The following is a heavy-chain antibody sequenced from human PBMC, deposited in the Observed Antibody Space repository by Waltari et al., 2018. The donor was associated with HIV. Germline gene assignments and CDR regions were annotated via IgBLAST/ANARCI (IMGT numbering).Heavy chain of an antibody. CDR2: INHSGST. J-gene: IGHJ5*02. V-gene: IGHV4-34*01. D-gene: IGHD4-17*01. Sequence: QVQLQQWGAGLLKPSETLSLTCAVYGGSFSGYYWSWIRQHPGKGLEWIGEINHSGSTNYNPSLKSRVTISVDTSKNQFSLKLSSVTAADTAVYYCARGMTTVTTGGWFDPWGQGTLVTVSS. CDR1: GGSFSGYY. CDR3: ARGMTTVTTGGWFDP.